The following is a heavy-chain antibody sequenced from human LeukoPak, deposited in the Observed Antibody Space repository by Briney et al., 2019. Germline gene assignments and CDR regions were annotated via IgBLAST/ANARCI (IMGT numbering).Heavy chain of an antibody. D-gene: IGHD3-3*01. CDR2: INPNSGGT. V-gene: IGHV1-2*02. J-gene: IGHJ4*02. Sequence: ASVKVSCKASGYTFTGYYMHWVRQAPGQGLEWMGWINPNSGGTNYAQKFQGRVTMTRDTSISTAYMELSRLRSDDTAVYYCARGKYDFWGADNPPFGYWGQGTLVTVSS. CDR3: ARGKYDFWGADNPPFGY. CDR1: GYTFTGYY.